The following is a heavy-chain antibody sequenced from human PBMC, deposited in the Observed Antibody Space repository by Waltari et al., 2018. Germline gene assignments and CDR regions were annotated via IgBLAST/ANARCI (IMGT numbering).Heavy chain of an antibody. Sequence: QVQLVQSGAEVKKPGSSVKVSCKASGGTFSSYAISWVRPAPGQGLEWMGGIIPIFGTANYAQKFQGRVTITADESTSTAYMELSSLRSEDTAVYYCARDKGVAVAGTVYYGMDVWGQGTTVTVSS. V-gene: IGHV1-69*01. CDR1: GGTFSSYA. CDR3: ARDKGVAVAGTVYYGMDV. D-gene: IGHD6-19*01. J-gene: IGHJ6*02. CDR2: IIPIFGTA.